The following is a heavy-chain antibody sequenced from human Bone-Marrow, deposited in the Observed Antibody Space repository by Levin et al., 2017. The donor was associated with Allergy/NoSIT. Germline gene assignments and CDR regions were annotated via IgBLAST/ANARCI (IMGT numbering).Heavy chain of an antibody. Sequence: SETLSLTCTVSGASISSNYWNWIRQPPGKGLEWIGYIYYSGSTNYNPSLKSRVTISADTSKNQFSLELTSVTAADTAVYYCARGGGSSSSSQDLDFWGPGSLVTVSS. J-gene: IGHJ4*02. D-gene: IGHD6-6*01. CDR2: IYYSGST. V-gene: IGHV4-59*01. CDR3: ARGGGSSSSSQDLDF. CDR1: GASISSNY.